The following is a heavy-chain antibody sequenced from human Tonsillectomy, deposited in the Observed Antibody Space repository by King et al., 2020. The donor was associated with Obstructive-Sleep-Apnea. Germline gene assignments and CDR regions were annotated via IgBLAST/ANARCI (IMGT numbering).Heavy chain of an antibody. CDR1: GGTVTTDT. CDR2: IIPMSGTA. CDR3: ASDLTGMDV. J-gene: IGHJ6*02. Sequence: VQLVESGAEVKKPGSSVTLSCKASGGTVTTDTISWVRQAPGQGLEWMGGIIPMSGTAHYAQKGQGRVTITADTSTNIVFMELKSLRSEDTAVYYCASDLTGMDVWGQGTSVAVSS. D-gene: IGHD3-9*01. V-gene: IGHV1-69*06.